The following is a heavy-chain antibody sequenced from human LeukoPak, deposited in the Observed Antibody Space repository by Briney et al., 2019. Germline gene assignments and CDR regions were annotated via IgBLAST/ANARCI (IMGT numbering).Heavy chain of an antibody. CDR1: GYSISSGYY. Sequence: SETLSLTCAVSGYSISSGYYWGWIRQPPGKGLEWIGSIYHSGSTYYNPSLKSRVTISVDTSKNQFSLKLSSVTAADTAVYYCASTPHAPYCSSTSCYTFRFDPWGQGTLVTVSS. CDR2: IYHSGST. CDR3: ASTPHAPYCSSTSCYTFRFDP. V-gene: IGHV4-38-2*01. D-gene: IGHD2-2*02. J-gene: IGHJ5*02.